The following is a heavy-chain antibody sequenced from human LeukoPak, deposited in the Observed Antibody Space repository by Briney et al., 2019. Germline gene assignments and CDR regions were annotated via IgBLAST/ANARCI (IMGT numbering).Heavy chain of an antibody. J-gene: IGHJ4*02. D-gene: IGHD3-22*01. V-gene: IGHV5-51*01. CDR3: ARAIDYDPFDF. CDR2: IYAGDSDT. Sequence: GESLKISCKGSGYIFTSYWIGWVRQMPGKGLEWMGIIYAGDSDTRYSPSFQGQATISVDKSVNTAYLQFSRLKASDTAIYYCARAIDYDPFDFWGQGTLVTVSS. CDR1: GYIFTSYW.